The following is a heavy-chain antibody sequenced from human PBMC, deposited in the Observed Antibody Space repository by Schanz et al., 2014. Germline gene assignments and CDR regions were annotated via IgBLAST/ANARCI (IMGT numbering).Heavy chain of an antibody. Sequence: QLQLQESGPGLVKPSETLSLICSVSGGSINSNSYYWGWIRQPPGKGLEWIGNVFYTGTTYTNPSLRRRLTLSVDTSNNQFPLNRTSVTAADTAVYFCARHGPLAGIPLDYWGRGTLVTVSS. CDR1: GGSINSNSYY. CDR2: VFYTGTT. V-gene: IGHV4-39*01. D-gene: IGHD6-19*01. CDR3: ARHGPLAGIPLDY. J-gene: IGHJ4*02.